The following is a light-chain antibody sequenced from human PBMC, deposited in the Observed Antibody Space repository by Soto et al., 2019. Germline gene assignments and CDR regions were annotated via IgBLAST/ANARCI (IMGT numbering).Light chain of an antibody. V-gene: IGLV2-14*01. CDR3: GSYTTSNTLV. CDR1: SSDVGGYNY. CDR2: GVS. Sequence: QSALTQPASVSGSPGQSITISCTGTSSDVGGYNYVSWYQQHPDKAPKLMIYGVSDRPSGVSNRFSGSKSANTASLTISGLQAEDEADYYCGSYTTSNTLVFGGGTKVTVL. J-gene: IGLJ2*01.